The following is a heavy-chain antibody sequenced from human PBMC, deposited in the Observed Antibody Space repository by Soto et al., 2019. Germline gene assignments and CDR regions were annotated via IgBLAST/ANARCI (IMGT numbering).Heavy chain of an antibody. J-gene: IGHJ2*01. CDR1: GGSFSGYY. CDR3: ARGSVGGNSVEVHWYFDL. Sequence: QVQLQQWGAGLLKPSETLSLTCAVYGGSFSGYYWSWIRQPPGKGLEWSGEINHSGSTNYNPSLMSRVTIAVGTSKNQFFLKLSSVTAADTAVYYCARGSVGGNSVEVHWYFDLWGRGALVTVSS. V-gene: IGHV4-34*01. D-gene: IGHD2-21*02. CDR2: INHSGST.